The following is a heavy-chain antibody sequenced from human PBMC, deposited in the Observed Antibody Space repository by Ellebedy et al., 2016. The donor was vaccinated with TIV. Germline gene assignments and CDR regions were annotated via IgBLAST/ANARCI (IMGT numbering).Heavy chain of an antibody. CDR3: SRHPLDSSGYGSDY. V-gene: IGHV4-59*08. J-gene: IGHJ4*02. Sequence: MPSETLSLTCTVSDGFITSYSWSWIRQPPGKGLQWIGYINNSGSTNYNPSPSLKRRVTVSMDTSKNQFYLNLTSVTAADTAVYFCSRHPLDSSGYGSDYWGQGTLVTVSS. D-gene: IGHD3-22*01. CDR1: DGFITSYS. CDR2: INNSGST.